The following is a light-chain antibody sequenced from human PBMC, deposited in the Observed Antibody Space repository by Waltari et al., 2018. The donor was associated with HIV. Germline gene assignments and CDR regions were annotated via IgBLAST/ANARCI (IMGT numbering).Light chain of an antibody. V-gene: IGKV3-11*01. CDR3: QQRSSWPIT. Sequence: EIVLTQSPATLSLSPGERATLSCMASQSVSSYLARYQQKPGQAPRLLIYDASNRATGIPARFSGSGSGTDFTLTISSLEPEDSAVYYCQQRSSWPITFGGGTKVEIK. CDR2: DAS. J-gene: IGKJ4*01. CDR1: QSVSSY.